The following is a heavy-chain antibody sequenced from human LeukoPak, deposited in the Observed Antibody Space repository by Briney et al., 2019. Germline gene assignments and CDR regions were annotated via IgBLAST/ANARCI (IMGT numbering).Heavy chain of an antibody. J-gene: IGHJ4*02. V-gene: IGHV3-21*01. D-gene: IGHD1-1*01. CDR2: ISSSGSYI. CDR1: GFTFSSYS. Sequence: GGSLRLSCAASGFTFSSYSMNWVRQAPGKGLEWGSYISSSGSYIYYADSVKGRFTISRDNAQNSLYLQMNGLRADDTAVYYCARDLSQGATTDTLGYFDYWGQGALVTVSS. CDR3: ARDLSQGATTDTLGYFDY.